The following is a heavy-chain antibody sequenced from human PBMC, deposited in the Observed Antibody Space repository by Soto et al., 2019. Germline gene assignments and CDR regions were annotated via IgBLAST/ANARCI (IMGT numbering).Heavy chain of an antibody. CDR3: ARSQGSSTSLELYYYYYYGMDV. V-gene: IGHV1-69*01. J-gene: IGHJ6*02. CDR2: IIPISGTA. Sequence: QVQLVQSGAEVKKPGSSVKVSCKASGGTFSSYAISWVRQAPGQGLEWMGGIIPISGTADYAQKFQGRVTTTADESTSTAYMELSSLRSEVTAVYYCARSQGSSTSLELYYYYYYGMDVWGQGTTVTVSS. CDR1: GGTFSSYA. D-gene: IGHD2-2*01.